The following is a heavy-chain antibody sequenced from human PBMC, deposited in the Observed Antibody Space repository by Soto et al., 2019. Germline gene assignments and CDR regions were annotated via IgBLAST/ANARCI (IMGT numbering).Heavy chain of an antibody. CDR2: ISYDGSNK. CDR1: GFTFSSYG. Sequence: QVQLVESGGGVVQPGRSLRLSCAASGFTFSSYGMHWVRQAPGKGLEWVAVISYDGSNKYYADSVKGRFTISRDNSKNTLYLQMNSLRAEDTAVYYCAKDYYESSGYFDYWGQGTLVTVSS. CDR3: AKDYYESSGYFDY. V-gene: IGHV3-30*18. D-gene: IGHD3-22*01. J-gene: IGHJ4*02.